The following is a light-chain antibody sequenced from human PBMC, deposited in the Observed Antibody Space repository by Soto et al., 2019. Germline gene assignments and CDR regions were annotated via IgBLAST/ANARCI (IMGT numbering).Light chain of an antibody. CDR3: HQYGTAPLT. CDR1: QTINNNF. Sequence: EIVMTQSPGTLSLSPGERATLSCRASQTINNNFLGWYQQKPGQPPRLLIFAASRRATGIPDRFSGSGSGTDFTLTISRLEPGDFSVYYCHQYGTAPLTFGPGTKVDIK. J-gene: IGKJ3*01. V-gene: IGKV3-20*01. CDR2: AAS.